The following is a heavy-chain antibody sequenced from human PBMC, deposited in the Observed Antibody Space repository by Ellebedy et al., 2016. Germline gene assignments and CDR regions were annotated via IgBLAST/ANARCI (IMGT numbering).Heavy chain of an antibody. Sequence: ASVKVSXXASGYTFTGYYMHWVRQAPGQGLEWMGWINPNSGGTNYAQKFQGWVTMTRDTSISTAYMELSRLRSDDTAVYYCAREGVGCSGGSCSHDWFDPWGQGTLVTVSS. CDR2: INPNSGGT. CDR1: GYTFTGYY. V-gene: IGHV1-2*04. D-gene: IGHD2-15*01. J-gene: IGHJ5*02. CDR3: AREGVGCSGGSCSHDWFDP.